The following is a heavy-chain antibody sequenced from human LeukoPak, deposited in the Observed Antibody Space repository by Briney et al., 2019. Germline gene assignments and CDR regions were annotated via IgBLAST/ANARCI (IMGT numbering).Heavy chain of an antibody. CDR2: IYPGDSDT. CDR3: ARFAWYGSAQPFDP. J-gene: IGHJ5*02. CDR1: GSSFTSYW. V-gene: IGHV5-51*01. D-gene: IGHD3-10*01. Sequence: PGESLQISCKGSGSSFTSYWIGWVRQLPGKGLEWMGIIYPGDSDTRYSPSFQGQVTISADKSISTAYLQWSSLKASDTAMYYCARFAWYGSAQPFDPWGQGTLVTVSS.